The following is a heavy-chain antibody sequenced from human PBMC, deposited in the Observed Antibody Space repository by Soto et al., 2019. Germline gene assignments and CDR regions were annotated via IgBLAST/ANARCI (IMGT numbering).Heavy chain of an antibody. D-gene: IGHD2-15*01. V-gene: IGHV4-30-2*01. CDR3: ARGGYCSGASCAYMGHYYYYGMDV. CDR2: IYHSGST. Sequence: SETLSLTCAVSGGSISSGGYSWSWIRQPPGKGLEWIGYIYHSGSTYYNPSLKSRVTISVDTSKNQFSLKLSSVTAADTAMYYCARGGYCSGASCAYMGHYYYYGMDVWGQGTTVTV. CDR1: GGSISSGGYS. J-gene: IGHJ6*02.